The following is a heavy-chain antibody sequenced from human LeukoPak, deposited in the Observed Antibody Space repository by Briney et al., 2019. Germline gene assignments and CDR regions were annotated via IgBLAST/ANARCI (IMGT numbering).Heavy chain of an antibody. D-gene: IGHD5-18*01. CDR2: INHSGST. J-gene: IGHJ5*02. CDR3: ARRHRGYSYGFVAWFDP. V-gene: IGHV4-34*01. CDR1: GGSFSGYY. Sequence: PSETLSLTCAVYGGSFSGYYWSWIRQPPGKGLEWIGEINHSGSTNYNPSLKSRVTISVDTSKNQFSLKLSSVTAADTAVYYCARRHRGYSYGFVAWFDPWGQGTLVTVSS.